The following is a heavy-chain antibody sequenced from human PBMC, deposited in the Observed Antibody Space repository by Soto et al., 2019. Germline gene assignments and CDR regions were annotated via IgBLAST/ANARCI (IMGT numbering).Heavy chain of an antibody. CDR3: ARGDGDYYDGNGYLGRH. V-gene: IGHV3-7*04. Sequence: PGGSLRLSCAASGFTFRSYGMSWVSQAPGKGLEWVANIKQDGSGTYYADSVKGRLTISRDNAKNTLYLQMNSLRAEDTAVYYCARGDGDYYDGNGYLGRHWGQGTLVTVSS. CDR2: IKQDGSGT. J-gene: IGHJ4*02. CDR1: GFTFRSYG. D-gene: IGHD3-22*01.